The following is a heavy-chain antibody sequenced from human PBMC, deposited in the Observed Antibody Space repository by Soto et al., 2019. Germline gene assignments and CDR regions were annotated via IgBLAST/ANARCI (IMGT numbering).Heavy chain of an antibody. J-gene: IGHJ4*02. CDR2: IYWDDDK. V-gene: IGHV2-5*02. D-gene: IGHD6-19*01. CDR1: GFSLSTTRVG. Sequence: QITLKESGPTLVKPTQTLTLTCTFSGFSLSTTRVGVGWICQPRGKALEWLALIYWDDDKRYSPSLKSRLTITKDTSKNQVVLTMTNMDPVDTSTYYCAHSVVAGLGYYFDYWGQGTLVTVSS. CDR3: AHSVVAGLGYYFDY.